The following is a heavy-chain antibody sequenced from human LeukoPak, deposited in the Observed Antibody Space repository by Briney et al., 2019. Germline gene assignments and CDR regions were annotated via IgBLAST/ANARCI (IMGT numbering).Heavy chain of an antibody. CDR2: ISPSGTDI. J-gene: IGHJ4*02. V-gene: IGHV3-11*01. Sequence: PGGSLRLSGAVSGFTFSDSYMTWLRQAPGKGLESLSYISPSGTDISYADSVKGRFTISRDNAKNSLYLQMNNLRADDTAVYYCTRDPRHLDYWGQGTLVTVSS. CDR1: GFTFSDSY. CDR3: TRDPRHLDY.